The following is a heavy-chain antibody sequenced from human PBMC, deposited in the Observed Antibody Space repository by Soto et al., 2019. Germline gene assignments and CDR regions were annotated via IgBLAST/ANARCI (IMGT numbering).Heavy chain of an antibody. Sequence: PSETLSLTCSVSADSIKTFYWSWIRPAPGKGLEWIGYVYSTGSTNTNPSLKSRVSISMDMSKNQFSLKLHSVTAAASAVYYCERGYYVTRLGWFDAWGQGTQVTVSS. CDR3: ERGYYVTRLGWFDA. D-gene: IGHD3-16*01. J-gene: IGHJ5*02. CDR2: VYSTGST. V-gene: IGHV4-59*12. CDR1: ADSIKTFY.